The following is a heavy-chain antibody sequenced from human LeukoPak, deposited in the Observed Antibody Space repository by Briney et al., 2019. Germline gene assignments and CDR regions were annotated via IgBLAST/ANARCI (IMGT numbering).Heavy chain of an antibody. CDR1: GFTFDDYA. D-gene: IGHD1-26*01. CDR3: AKDLDRYSGSYYLDY. Sequence: GGSLRLSCAASGFTFDDYAMHWVRQAPGKGLEGVSGISWNSGSIGYADSVKGRFTISRDNAKNSLYLQMNSLRAEDTALYYCAKDLDRYSGSYYLDYWGQGTLVTVSS. J-gene: IGHJ4*02. CDR2: ISWNSGSI. V-gene: IGHV3-9*01.